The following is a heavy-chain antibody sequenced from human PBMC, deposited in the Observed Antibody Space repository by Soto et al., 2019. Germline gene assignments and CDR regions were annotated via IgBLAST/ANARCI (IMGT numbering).Heavy chain of an antibody. CDR1: GYTFTSYD. Sequence: ASVKVSCKASGYTFTSYDINWVRQATGQELEWMGWMNPNSGNTGYAQKFQGRVTMTRNTSISTAYMELSSLRSEDTAVYYCARVYYGSGSYYVYYYYYMDVWGKGTTVTVSS. J-gene: IGHJ6*03. CDR2: MNPNSGNT. CDR3: ARVYYGSGSYYVYYYYYMDV. D-gene: IGHD3-10*01. V-gene: IGHV1-8*01.